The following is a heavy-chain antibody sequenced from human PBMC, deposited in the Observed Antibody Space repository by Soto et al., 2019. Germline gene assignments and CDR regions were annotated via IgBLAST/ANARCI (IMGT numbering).Heavy chain of an antibody. Sequence: QVKLVQSGGEVKKPGASVKVSCKASGYIFTRYGISWVRQAPGQGLDWMGWISTYNGNTNYAQNLQGRVTMTTDTSTSTAYMELRSLRSDDTAMYYCARDISYGSGTSYGYWGQGTLVTVSS. V-gene: IGHV1-18*01. CDR2: ISTYNGNT. J-gene: IGHJ4*02. CDR3: ARDISYGSGTSYGY. D-gene: IGHD3-10*01. CDR1: GYIFTRYG.